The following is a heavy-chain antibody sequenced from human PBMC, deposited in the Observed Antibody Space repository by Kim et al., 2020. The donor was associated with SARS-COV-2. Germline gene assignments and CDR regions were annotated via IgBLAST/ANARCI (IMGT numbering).Heavy chain of an antibody. V-gene: IGHV1-2*06. J-gene: IGHJ4*02. CDR1: GYTFTGYY. CDR2: INPNSGGT. Sequence: ASVKVSCKASGYTFTGYYMHWVRQAPGQGLEWMGRINPNSGGTNYAQKFQGRVTMTRDTSISTAYMELSRLRSDDKAVYYCARDLGYSSGHKGDYWGQGTLVTVSS. D-gene: IGHD6-19*01. CDR3: ARDLGYSSGHKGDY.